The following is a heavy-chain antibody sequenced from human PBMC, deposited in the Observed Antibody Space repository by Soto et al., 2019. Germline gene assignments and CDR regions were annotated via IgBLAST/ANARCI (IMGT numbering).Heavy chain of an antibody. V-gene: IGHV4-31*03. Sequence: SETLSLTCTVSGGAISSGGYYWSWIRQHPGKGLEWIGYIYYSGSTYYNPSLKSRVTISVDTSKNQFSLKLSSVTAADTDVYYCARDCSSTSCSRSYYHYYGMDVWGHGTTITIYS. J-gene: IGHJ6*02. CDR3: ARDCSSTSCSRSYYHYYGMDV. CDR1: GGAISSGGYY. CDR2: IYYSGST. D-gene: IGHD2-2*01.